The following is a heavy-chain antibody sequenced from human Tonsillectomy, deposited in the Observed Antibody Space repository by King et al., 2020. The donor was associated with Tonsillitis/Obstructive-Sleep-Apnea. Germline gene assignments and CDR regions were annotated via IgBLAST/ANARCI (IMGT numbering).Heavy chain of an antibody. Sequence: VQLVESGGGLVQPGGSLRLSCAASGFTFSSYAMSWVRQAPGKGLERVSGISGGGGSTYYADSVKGRFTISRDSPKNTLYLQMNSLRAEDTAVYYCAKEDYYYYGMDVWGQGTTVTVSS. J-gene: IGHJ6*02. CDR2: ISGGGGST. CDR3: AKEDYYYYGMDV. V-gene: IGHV3-23*04. CDR1: GFTFSSYA.